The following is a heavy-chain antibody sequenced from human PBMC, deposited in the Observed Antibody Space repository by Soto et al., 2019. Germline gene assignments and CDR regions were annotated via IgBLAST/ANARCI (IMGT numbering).Heavy chain of an antibody. Sequence: SGPTLVNPTQTLTLTCTFSGFSLSTSGMCVSWIRQPPGKALEWLARIDWDDDKYYSTSLKTRLTISKDTSKNQVVLTMTNMDPVDTATYYCARDSVALYYYYSGMDVWGQGTTVTVSS. CDR1: GFSLSTSGMC. J-gene: IGHJ6*02. CDR2: IDWDDDK. CDR3: ARDSVALYYYYSGMDV. D-gene: IGHD2-21*01. V-gene: IGHV2-70*11.